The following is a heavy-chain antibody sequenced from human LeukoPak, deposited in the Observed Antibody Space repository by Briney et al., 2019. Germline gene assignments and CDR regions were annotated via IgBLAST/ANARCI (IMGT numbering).Heavy chain of an antibody. CDR3: ARASGGAQIDY. V-gene: IGHV3-53*01. D-gene: IGHD1-26*01. Sequence: GGSLRLSCAASGFTVSSNYMSWVRQAPGKGLEWVSVIYSGGSTYYADSVKGRFTISRDNSKNTLYLQMNSLRAEDTAVYYCARASGGAQIDYWGQGTLVTVSS. J-gene: IGHJ4*02. CDR2: IYSGGST. CDR1: GFTVSSNY.